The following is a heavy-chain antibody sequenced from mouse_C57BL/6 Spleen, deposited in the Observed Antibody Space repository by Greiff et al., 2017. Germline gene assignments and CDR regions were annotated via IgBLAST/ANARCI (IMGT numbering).Heavy chain of an antibody. CDR2: IHPNSGST. CDR1: GYTFTSYW. Sequence: QVQLKESGAELVKPGASVKLSCKASGYTFTSYWMHWVKQRPGQGLEWIGMIHPNSGSTNYNEKFKSKATLTVDKSSSTAYMQLSSLTSEDSAVYYCARAGRDYAMDYWGQGTSVTVSS. CDR3: ARAGRDYAMDY. J-gene: IGHJ4*01. V-gene: IGHV1-64*01.